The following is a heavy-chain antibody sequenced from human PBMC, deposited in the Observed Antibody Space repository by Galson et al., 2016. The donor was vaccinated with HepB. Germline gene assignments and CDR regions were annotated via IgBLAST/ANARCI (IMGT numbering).Heavy chain of an antibody. CDR2: ISGDTTTT. Sequence: SLRLSCAASGLTFSNYAMTWVRQAPGKGLEWVSSISGDTTTTYYADSVKGRLTISRDNSKNTFYLQMNSLTAEDTASYYCAKGGGRTWYISPDFVDPWGQGTLVTVSS. J-gene: IGHJ5*02. V-gene: IGHV3-23*01. CDR3: AKGGGRTWYISPDFVDP. D-gene: IGHD1-1*01. CDR1: GLTFSNYA.